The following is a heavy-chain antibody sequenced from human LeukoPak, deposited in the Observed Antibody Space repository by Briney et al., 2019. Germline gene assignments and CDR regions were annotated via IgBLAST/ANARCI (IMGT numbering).Heavy chain of an antibody. CDR3: ARDSGSSGNFDY. V-gene: IGHV3-66*01. CDR1: GFTVSSSY. D-gene: IGHD6-25*01. Sequence: GGSLRLSCTASGFTVSSSYMTWVRQAPGKGLEWVSVIYSGGSTYYADSVKGRFTISRDNSKNTLYLQMNSLRAEDTAVYYCARDSGSSGNFDYWGQGTLVTVSS. CDR2: IYSGGST. J-gene: IGHJ4*02.